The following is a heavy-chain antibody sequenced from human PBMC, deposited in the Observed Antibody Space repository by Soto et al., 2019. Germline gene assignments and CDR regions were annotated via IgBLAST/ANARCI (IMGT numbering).Heavy chain of an antibody. CDR3: ARGDCVGGTCYSVAGSFYYYMEV. D-gene: IGHD2-15*01. J-gene: IGHJ6*03. CDR1: GFTFSNYW. Sequence: EVQLVESGGGLVQPGGSLRLSCVASGFTFSNYWMYWVRQAPGEGLVWVSRINNDGSVSSYADSVKGRLTICRDNVKNTLYLQMDSLRAEDTAVYYCARGDCVGGTCYSVAGSFYYYMEVWGKGTTVTVFS. V-gene: IGHV3-74*01. CDR2: INNDGSVS.